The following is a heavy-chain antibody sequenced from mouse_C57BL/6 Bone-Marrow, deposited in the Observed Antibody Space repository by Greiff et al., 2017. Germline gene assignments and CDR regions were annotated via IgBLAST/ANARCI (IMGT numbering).Heavy chain of an antibody. J-gene: IGHJ1*03. V-gene: IGHV5-9-1*02. CDR1: GFTFSSYA. D-gene: IGHD2-5*01. Sequence: DVMLVESGEGLVKPGGSLKLSCAASGFTFSSYAMSWVRQTPEKRLEWVAYISSGGDYIYYADTVKGRFTISRDNARNTLYLQMSSLKSEDTAMYYCTRVCYSNWYFDVWGTGTTVTVSS. CDR3: TRVCYSNWYFDV. CDR2: ISSGGDYI.